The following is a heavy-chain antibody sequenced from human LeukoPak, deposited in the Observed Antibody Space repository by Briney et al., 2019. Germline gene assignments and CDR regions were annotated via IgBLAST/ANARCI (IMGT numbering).Heavy chain of an antibody. D-gene: IGHD6-13*01. J-gene: IGHJ2*01. V-gene: IGHV4-59*01. CDR2: IYNSGST. Sequence: SETLSLTCTVSGGSIRSYYWSWIRQPPGKGLEWIGYIYNSGSTNYNPSLKSRVTISVDTSKNQFSLKLTSVTAADSAVYYCARVYYSSSYDYWYFDLWGRGTLVTVSS. CDR3: ARVYYSSSYDYWYFDL. CDR1: GGSIRSYY.